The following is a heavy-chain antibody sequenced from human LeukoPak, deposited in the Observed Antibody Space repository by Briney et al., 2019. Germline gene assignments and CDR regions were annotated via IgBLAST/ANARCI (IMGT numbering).Heavy chain of an antibody. CDR2: IYYIGST. J-gene: IGHJ4*02. CDR1: GGSISNYY. V-gene: IGHV4-59*08. D-gene: IGHD4-11*01. CDR3: ARHGGAYSFDY. Sequence: SETLSLTCTVSGGSISNYYWSWVRQPPGKGLEWIGCIYYIGSTNYNPSLKSRVTISPDTSKNQFSLELSSVTAADMAVYYCARHGGAYSFDYWGQGTLVTVSS.